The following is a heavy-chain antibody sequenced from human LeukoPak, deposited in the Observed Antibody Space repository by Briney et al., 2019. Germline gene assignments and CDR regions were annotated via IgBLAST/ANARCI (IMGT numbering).Heavy chain of an antibody. V-gene: IGHV3-7*01. J-gene: IGHJ4*02. CDR2: IKQDGSEK. CDR1: GFRFSRYW. CDR3: ARTISVAVSYYFDY. Sequence: GGSLRLSCAASGFRFSRYWMSWVRQAPGKGLEWVANIKQDGSEKYYVDSVKGRFTISRDNAKNSLYLQMNSLRAEDTALYYCARTISVAVSYYFDYWGQGTPVSVSS. D-gene: IGHD6-19*01.